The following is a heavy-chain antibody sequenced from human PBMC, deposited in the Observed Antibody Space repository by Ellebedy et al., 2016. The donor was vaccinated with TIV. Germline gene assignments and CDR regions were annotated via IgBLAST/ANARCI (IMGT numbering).Heavy chain of an antibody. Sequence: MPSETLSLTCAVYGGSFSGYYWSWIRQPPGKGLEWIGEINHSGSTNYNPSLKSRVTISVDTSKNQFSLKLSSVTAADTAVYYCARAAPGYSYGHLFDYWGQGTLVTVSS. V-gene: IGHV4-34*01. CDR1: GGSFSGYY. CDR3: ARAAPGYSYGHLFDY. CDR2: INHSGST. D-gene: IGHD5-18*01. J-gene: IGHJ4*02.